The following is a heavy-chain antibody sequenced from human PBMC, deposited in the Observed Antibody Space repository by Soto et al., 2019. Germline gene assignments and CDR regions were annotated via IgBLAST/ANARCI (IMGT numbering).Heavy chain of an antibody. CDR1: GFTFNSYA. V-gene: IGHV3-23*01. Sequence: LRLSCAVSGFTFNSYAMNWVRRAPGKGLEWVSSISGSGRTTYYADAVKGRFTISRDNSKNTLFLQMNSLRSEDTAVYYCAKGVTTIVATGSWFDHWGQGTLVTVS. D-gene: IGHD5-12*01. CDR2: ISGSGRTT. CDR3: AKGVTTIVATGSWFDH. J-gene: IGHJ5*02.